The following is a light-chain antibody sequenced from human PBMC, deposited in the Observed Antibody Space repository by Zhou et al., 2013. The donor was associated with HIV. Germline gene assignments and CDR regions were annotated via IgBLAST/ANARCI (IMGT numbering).Light chain of an antibody. CDR1: QSVSSY. Sequence: EIVLTQSPATLSLSPGERATLSCRASQSVSSYLAWYQQIPGQAPRLLIYGASNRATGIPDRFSGSGSGTDFTLTIGRLEPEDFAVYYCQQYGGSPWTFGQGTKVEIK. CDR3: QQYGGSPWT. CDR2: GAS. J-gene: IGKJ1*01. V-gene: IGKV3-20*01.